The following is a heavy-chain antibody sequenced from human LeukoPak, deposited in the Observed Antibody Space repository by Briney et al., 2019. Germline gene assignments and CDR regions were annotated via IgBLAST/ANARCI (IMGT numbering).Heavy chain of an antibody. CDR1: GFTFSDFA. CDR2: ISNRGGST. Sequence: PWGSLRLSCAASGFTFSDFAMSWVRLAPGQGLKWVSTISNRGGSTNFADSVRGRFTISRDNSKNTLYLQMSSLRADDTALYYCTKDGLRGYDFDYWGQGVLVTVSS. CDR3: TKDGLRGYDFDY. D-gene: IGHD5-12*01. V-gene: IGHV3-23*01. J-gene: IGHJ4*02.